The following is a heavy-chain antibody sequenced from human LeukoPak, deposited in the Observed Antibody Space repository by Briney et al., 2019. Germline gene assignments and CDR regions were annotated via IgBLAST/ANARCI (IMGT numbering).Heavy chain of an antibody. D-gene: IGHD2-21*01. CDR1: GGSISSGDYY. V-gene: IGHV4-30-4*01. Sequence: SQTLSLTCTVSGGSISSGDYYWSWIRQPPGKGLEWIGYIYYSGSTYYNPSLKSRVTISVDTSKNQFSLKLSSVTAADTAVYYCAREILWWSTTPDYFDHWGQGTLVTVSS. CDR3: AREILWWSTTPDYFDH. CDR2: IYYSGST. J-gene: IGHJ4*02.